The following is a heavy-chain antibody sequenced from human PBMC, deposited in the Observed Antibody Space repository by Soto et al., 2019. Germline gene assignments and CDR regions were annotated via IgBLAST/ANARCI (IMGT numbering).Heavy chain of an antibody. CDR1: GYTNYSNC. D-gene: IGHD6-6*01. V-gene: IGHV1-18*01. Sequence: ASVEASCEASGYTNYSNCISLVRQDPGQGLEWMGWISAYNGNTTDAQKLQGRVTMTTDTSTRTAYMALRSLRSVDTAAYYCARSPRHAYDYWGQGTLVTVSS. J-gene: IGHJ4*01. CDR2: ISAYNGNT. CDR3: ARSPRHAYDY.